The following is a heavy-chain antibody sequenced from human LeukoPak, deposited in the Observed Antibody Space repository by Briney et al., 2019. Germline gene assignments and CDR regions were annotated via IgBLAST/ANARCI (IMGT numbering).Heavy chain of an antibody. CDR3: ARTPYDFWSGYYNY. Sequence: SETLSLTCTVSGYSISSGYYWGWIRQPPGKGLEWIGSIYHSGSTYYNPSLKSRVTISVDTSKNQFSLKLSSVTAADTAVYYCARTPYDFWSGYYNYWGQGTLVTVSS. CDR2: IYHSGST. D-gene: IGHD3-3*01. V-gene: IGHV4-38-2*02. CDR1: GYSISSGYY. J-gene: IGHJ4*02.